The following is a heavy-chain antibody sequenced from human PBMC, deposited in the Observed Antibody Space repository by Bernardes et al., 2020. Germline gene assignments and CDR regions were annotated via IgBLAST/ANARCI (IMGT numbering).Heavy chain of an antibody. Sequence: GGSLRLSCAASGFTFSGSAMHWVRQASGKGLEWVGRIRSKANSYATAYAASVKGRFTISRDDSKNTAYLQMNSLKTEDTAVYYCTRHAETVAVYFDLWGRGTLVTVSS. D-gene: IGHD6-19*01. CDR1: GFTFSGSA. J-gene: IGHJ2*01. CDR3: TRHAETVAVYFDL. V-gene: IGHV3-73*01. CDR2: IRSKANSYAT.